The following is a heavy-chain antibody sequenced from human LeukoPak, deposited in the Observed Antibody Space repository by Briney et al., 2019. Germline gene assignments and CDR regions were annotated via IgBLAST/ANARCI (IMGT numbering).Heavy chain of an antibody. J-gene: IGHJ4*02. Sequence: GGSLRLSCAASGFSFSIYWMSWVRQAPGKGPEWVANIKEDGSEKYYVDSVRGRFTISRDNAKNSLYLQMNSLRAKDTAVYYCARLRGFDYWGQGTLVTVSS. CDR2: IKEDGSEK. CDR1: GFSFSIYW. D-gene: IGHD3-10*01. V-gene: IGHV3-7*01. CDR3: ARLRGFDY.